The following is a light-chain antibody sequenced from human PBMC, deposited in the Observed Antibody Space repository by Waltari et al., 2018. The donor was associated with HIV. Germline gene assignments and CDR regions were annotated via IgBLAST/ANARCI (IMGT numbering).Light chain of an antibody. V-gene: IGKV3-20*01. Sequence: ELVLMQSPGTLSLSPGERATLSCRASQSVSSTYLAWYQQKPGQAPRLLIYGASRRATGIPDRFSGSGSGTDFTLTISRLEPEDFAVYFCQQYGGSPRTFGQGTKLEI. CDR1: QSVSSTY. CDR2: GAS. J-gene: IGKJ2*01. CDR3: QQYGGSPRT.